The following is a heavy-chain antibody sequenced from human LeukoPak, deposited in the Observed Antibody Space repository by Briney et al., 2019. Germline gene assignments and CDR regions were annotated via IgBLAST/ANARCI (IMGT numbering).Heavy chain of an antibody. D-gene: IGHD3-10*01. J-gene: IGHJ4*02. CDR2: ISYSGVCT. Sequence: GGSLRLSCAASRFTFGSYAMSWVRQTPGKGLEGVSSISYSGVCTHYADSVKGRFTISRDNSKNTLYLEMNGLRAEDTAVYYCVKSGSGSYYNPDFDYWGQGTLVTVSS. CDR3: VKSGSGSYYNPDFDY. V-gene: IGHV3-23*01. CDR1: RFTFGSYA.